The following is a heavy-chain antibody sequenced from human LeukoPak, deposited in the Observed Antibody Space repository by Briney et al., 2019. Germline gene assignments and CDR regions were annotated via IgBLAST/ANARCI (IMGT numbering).Heavy chain of an antibody. J-gene: IGHJ4*02. CDR3: ARGPSRANAFDY. D-gene: IGHD2-8*01. CDR1: GFTFSGYW. Sequence: GGSLRLSCAASGFTFSGYWMSWVRQAPGKGLEWVADIKQDGSEEYYVDSVKGRFTISRDNAKNSLYLQMNSLRAEDTAVYYCARGPSRANAFDYWGQGTLVTVSS. CDR2: IKQDGSEE. V-gene: IGHV3-7*01.